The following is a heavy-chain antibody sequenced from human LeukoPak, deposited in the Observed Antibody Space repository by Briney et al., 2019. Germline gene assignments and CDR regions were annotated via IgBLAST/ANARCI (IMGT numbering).Heavy chain of an antibody. Sequence: SETLSLTCTVSGGSISSSSYYWGWIRQPPGKGLEWIGSIYYSGSTYYNPSLKSRVTISVDTSKNQFSLKLSSVTAADTAVYYCARGRPGPYYYDSSGYRDYWGQGTLVTVSS. V-gene: IGHV4-39*07. J-gene: IGHJ4*02. CDR1: GGSISSSSYY. CDR2: IYYSGST. D-gene: IGHD3-22*01. CDR3: ARGRPGPYYYDSSGYRDY.